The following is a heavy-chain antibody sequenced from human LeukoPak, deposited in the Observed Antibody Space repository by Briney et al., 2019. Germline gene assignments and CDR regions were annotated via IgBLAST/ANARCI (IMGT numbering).Heavy chain of an antibody. CDR3: ARDPTSSGWYGDAFDI. D-gene: IGHD6-19*01. CDR2: IIPIFGTA. V-gene: IGHV1-69*13. J-gene: IGHJ3*02. Sequence: SVKVSCKASGGTFSSYAISWVRQAPGQGLEWMGGIIPIFGTANYAQKFQGRVTITADESTSTAYMELSSLRSEDTAVYYCARDPTSSGWYGDAFDIWGQGTMVTVSS. CDR1: GGTFSSYA.